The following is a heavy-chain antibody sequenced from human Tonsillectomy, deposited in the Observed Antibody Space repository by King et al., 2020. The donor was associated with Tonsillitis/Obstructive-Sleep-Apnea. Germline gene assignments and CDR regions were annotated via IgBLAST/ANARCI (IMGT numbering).Heavy chain of an antibody. D-gene: IGHD3-10*01. V-gene: IGHV2-5*02. CDR2: IYCDDDE. CDR3: AHRKPAGDYFDY. Sequence: ITLQESGPTLVKPPQTLTLPCTFSGFSLSTSGVSVGWIRQPPGKALEWLALIYCDDDERYSPSLRSRLPITKDTSKNQVVITMTNVDPVETATYYRAHRKPAGDYFDYWGQGTLVTVSS. CDR1: GFSLSTSGVS. J-gene: IGHJ4*02.